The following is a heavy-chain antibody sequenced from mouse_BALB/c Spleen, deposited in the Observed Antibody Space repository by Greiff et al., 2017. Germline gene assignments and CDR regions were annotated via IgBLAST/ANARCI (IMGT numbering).Heavy chain of an antibody. Sequence: VQLQQSGPELVKPGASVKIPCKASGYTFTDYNMDWVKQSHGKSLEWIGDINPNNGGTIYNQKFKGKATLTVDKSSSTAYMELRSLTSEDTAVYYCAREYGNLYWYFDVWGAGTTVTVSS. CDR3: AREYGNLYWYFDV. V-gene: IGHV1-18*01. CDR1: GYTFTDYN. D-gene: IGHD2-10*02. J-gene: IGHJ1*01. CDR2: INPNNGGT.